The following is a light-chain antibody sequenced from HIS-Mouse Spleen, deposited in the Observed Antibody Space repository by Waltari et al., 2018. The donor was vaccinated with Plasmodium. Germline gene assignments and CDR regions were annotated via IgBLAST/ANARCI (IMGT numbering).Light chain of an antibody. CDR3: GSYAGSSTWV. CDR1: SSDVGSYNL. CDR2: EGS. Sequence: QSALTQPASVSGSPGQSITISCTGTSSDVGSYNLVSWYQKHPGKAPKLMIYEGSKRPSGVSNRFSGSKSGNTASLTISGLQAEDEADYYGGSYAGSSTWVFGGGTKLTVL. J-gene: IGLJ3*02. V-gene: IGLV2-23*01.